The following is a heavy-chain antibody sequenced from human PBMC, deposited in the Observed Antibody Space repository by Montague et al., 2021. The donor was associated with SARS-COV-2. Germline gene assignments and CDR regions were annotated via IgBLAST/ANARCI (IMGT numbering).Heavy chain of an antibody. CDR3: VGDEYDPLDGH. Sequence: TLSLTCTVSGGAISDGNHYWSWVRQPAGKGLEWIGRIYITGNSKSNPSLKSRVTMSIDTSKHQFYLNLTSVTAADTAVYYCVGDEYDPLDGHWGQGTLVTVSA. CDR1: GGAISDGNHY. CDR2: IYITGNS. J-gene: IGHJ4*02. V-gene: IGHV4-61*02. D-gene: IGHD3-3*01.